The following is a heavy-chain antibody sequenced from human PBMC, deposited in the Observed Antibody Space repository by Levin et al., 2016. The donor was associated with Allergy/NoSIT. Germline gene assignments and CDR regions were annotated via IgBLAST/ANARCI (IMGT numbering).Heavy chain of an antibody. CDR3: ARHRGYCSSTSCYFAPAIPYYYYYMDV. V-gene: IGHV4-39*01. Sequence: WIRQPPGKGLEWIGSIYYSGSTYYNPSLKSRVTISVDTSKNQFSLKLSSVTAADTAVYYCARHRGYCSSTSCYFAPAIPYYYYYMDVWGKGTTVTVSS. CDR2: IYYSGST. J-gene: IGHJ6*03. D-gene: IGHD2-2*01.